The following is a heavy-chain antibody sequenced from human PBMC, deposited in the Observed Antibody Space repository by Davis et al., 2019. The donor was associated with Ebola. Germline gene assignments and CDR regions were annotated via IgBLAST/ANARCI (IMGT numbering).Heavy chain of an antibody. D-gene: IGHD4-11*01. J-gene: IGHJ4*02. V-gene: IGHV4-59*12. CDR3: ARGGSNYRV. CDR1: GGSISSYY. CDR2: IYYSGST. Sequence: SETLSLTCTVSGGSISSYYWSWIRQPPGKGLEWFGYIYYSGSTNYNPSLKSRVTISVDTSKNQFSLKLSSVTAADTAVYYCARGGSNYRVWGQGTLVTVSS.